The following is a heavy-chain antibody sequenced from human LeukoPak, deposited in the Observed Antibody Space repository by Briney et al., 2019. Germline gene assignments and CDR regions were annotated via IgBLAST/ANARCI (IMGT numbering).Heavy chain of an antibody. J-gene: IGHJ4*02. CDR2: ISGYNGNT. CDR1: GYTFTNYG. D-gene: IGHD6-19*01. CDR3: ARDWMRGWGLFDF. Sequence: GASVKVSCKTSGYTFTNYGISWVRQAPGQGLEWMGWISGYNGNTNYAQKLQGRVTMTTDTSTSTAYLDLRSLRSDDTAVYYCARDWMRGWGLFDFWGQGTLVTVSS. V-gene: IGHV1-18*01.